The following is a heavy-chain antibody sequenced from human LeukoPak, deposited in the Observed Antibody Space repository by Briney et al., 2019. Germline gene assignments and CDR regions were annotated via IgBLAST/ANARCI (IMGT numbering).Heavy chain of an antibody. Sequence: PGGSLRLSCAASGFTFSSYAMHWVRQAPGKGLEWVAVISYDGSNKYYADSVRGRFTISRDNSKNTLFLQMNGLRDEDTAVYYCAKWGPGAIGKALDSWGQGTLVTVAS. CDR1: GFTFSSYA. D-gene: IGHD7-27*01. CDR2: ISYDGSNK. V-gene: IGHV3-30-3*02. CDR3: AKWGPGAIGKALDS. J-gene: IGHJ4*02.